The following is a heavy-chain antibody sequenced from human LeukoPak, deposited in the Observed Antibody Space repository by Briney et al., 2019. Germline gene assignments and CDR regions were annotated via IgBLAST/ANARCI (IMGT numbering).Heavy chain of an antibody. CDR3: ASWLGGGDDAFDY. V-gene: IGHV4-34*01. J-gene: IGHJ4*02. CDR1: GGSFSGYY. Sequence: SETLSLTCAVYGGSFSGYYWSWIRQPPGKGLEWIGEINRSGSTNYNPSLKSRVTISVDTSKNQFSLKLSSVTAADTAVYYCASWLGGGDDAFDYWGQGTLVTVSS. CDR2: INRSGST. D-gene: IGHD3-10*01.